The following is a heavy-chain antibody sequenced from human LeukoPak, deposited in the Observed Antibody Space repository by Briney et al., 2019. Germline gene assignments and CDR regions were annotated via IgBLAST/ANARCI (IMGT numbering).Heavy chain of an antibody. D-gene: IGHD3-3*01. CDR3: ARDDFPDTSDSFLDAYAI. V-gene: IGHV3-7*05. CDR2: IRQDGNEK. Sequence: GGSLRLSCAATGFTFSGYWMAWVRQAPGKGLEWVGNIRQDGNEKNYVDSVKARSTISRDNAKNSLYLQMNSLRAEDTAVYYCARDDFPDTSDSFLDAYAIWGQGTLVTVSS. J-gene: IGHJ3*02. CDR1: GFTFSGYW.